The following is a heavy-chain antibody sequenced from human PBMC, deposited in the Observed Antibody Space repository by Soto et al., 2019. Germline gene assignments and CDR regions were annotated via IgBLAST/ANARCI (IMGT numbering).Heavy chain of an antibody. J-gene: IGHJ4*02. V-gene: IGHV4-59*08. D-gene: IGHD1-1*01. CDR3: ARRYGYSFDY. CDR1: GGSMSSYY. Sequence: SETLSLTCTASGGSMSSYYGTWIRQPPGKGLESIGYIYASGSTNYNPSLKSRVTISVDTSKNQFSLKLSSVTAADTAVYYCARRYGYSFDYWGQGTLVTVSS. CDR2: IYASGST.